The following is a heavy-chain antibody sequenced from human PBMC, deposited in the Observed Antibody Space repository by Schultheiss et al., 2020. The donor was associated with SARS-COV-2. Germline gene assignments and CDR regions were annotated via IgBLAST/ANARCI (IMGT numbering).Heavy chain of an antibody. J-gene: IGHJ4*02. CDR3: AREGPNWNDEGEFDC. Sequence: GGSLRLSCAASGFTFSDYYMSWIRQTPGKGLQWVAVISYDGSNKYYADSVKGRFTISRDNSKNTLYLQMNSLRAEDTAVYYCAREGPNWNDEGEFDCWGQGALVTGSS. D-gene: IGHD1-1*01. V-gene: IGHV3-30-3*01. CDR2: ISYDGSNK. CDR1: GFTFSDYY.